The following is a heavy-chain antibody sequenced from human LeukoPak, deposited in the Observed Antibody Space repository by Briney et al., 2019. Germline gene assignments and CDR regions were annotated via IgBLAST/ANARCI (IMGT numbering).Heavy chain of an antibody. Sequence: SETLSLTCSVSGSSISSDYYWGWVRQPPGKVLEWIGSIKHRGRSYYNPSLKSRVTISVDTSKNQFSLQLSSVTAADTAVYYCARVVGATSIDYWGQGILVTVSS. V-gene: IGHV4-38-2*02. CDR2: IKHRGRS. CDR1: GSSISSDYY. J-gene: IGHJ4*02. CDR3: ARVVGATSIDY. D-gene: IGHD2-15*01.